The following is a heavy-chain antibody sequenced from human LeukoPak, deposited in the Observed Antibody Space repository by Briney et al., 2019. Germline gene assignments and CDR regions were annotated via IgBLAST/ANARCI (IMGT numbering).Heavy chain of an antibody. D-gene: IGHD1-26*01. CDR3: AKDRTVGASYWYFDL. Sequence: QAGGSLRLSCAATGFTFSNYAMSWVRQAPGKGLEWVSVISRNGAHPYYIDSVRDRFTVSRDNSKNIMYLQMNTLRAEDTAIYYCAKDRTVGASYWYFDLWGRGTLVTVSS. V-gene: IGHV3-23*01. CDR2: ISRNGAHP. CDR1: GFTFSNYA. J-gene: IGHJ2*01.